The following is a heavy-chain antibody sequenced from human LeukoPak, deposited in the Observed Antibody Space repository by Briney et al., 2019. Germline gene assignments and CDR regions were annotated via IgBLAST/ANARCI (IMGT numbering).Heavy chain of an antibody. D-gene: IGHD2-21*01. CDR1: GGSISSYY. J-gene: IGHJ5*02. CDR3: ARLALGFDP. V-gene: IGHV4-59*01. CDR2: IHYSGST. Sequence: SETLSLTCTVSGGSISSYYWSWIRQPPGKGLEWIGYIHYSGSTNYNPSLKSRVTISVDTSKNQFSLKLSSVTAADTAVYYCARLALGFDPWGQGTLVTVSS.